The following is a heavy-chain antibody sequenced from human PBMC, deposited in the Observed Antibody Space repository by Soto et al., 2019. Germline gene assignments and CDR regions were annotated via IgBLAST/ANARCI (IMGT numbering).Heavy chain of an antibody. CDR3: ARGDVGATILRIRAGGMDV. J-gene: IGHJ6*02. CDR1: GGSFSGYY. V-gene: IGHV4-34*01. CDR2: INHSGST. D-gene: IGHD5-12*01. Sequence: QVQLQQWGAGLLKPSETLSLTCAVYGGSFSGYYWSWIRQPPGKGLEWIGEINHSGSTNYNPSLKSRATISVDTAKNQFSLKLSAVTAADTAVYYCARGDVGATILRIRAGGMDVWGQGTTVTVSS.